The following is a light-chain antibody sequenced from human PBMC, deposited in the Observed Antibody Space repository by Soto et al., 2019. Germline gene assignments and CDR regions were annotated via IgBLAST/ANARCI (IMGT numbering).Light chain of an antibody. CDR1: SSDVGGYNY. CDR2: EVS. Sequence: QSALTQPASVSGSPGQSITISCTGTSSDVGGYNYVSWYQQHPGKAPKLMIYEVSNRPSGVSNRFSGSKSGNTASLTISGLQPEDEADHYCSSYTSSSPYVFGTGTKLTVL. J-gene: IGLJ1*01. CDR3: SSYTSSSPYV. V-gene: IGLV2-14*01.